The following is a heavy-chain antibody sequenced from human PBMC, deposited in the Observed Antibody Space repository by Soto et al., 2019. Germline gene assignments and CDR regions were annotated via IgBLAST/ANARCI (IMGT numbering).Heavy chain of an antibody. CDR1: GVSFNNTG. J-gene: IGHJ6*02. V-gene: IGHV1-69*01. Sequence: QVQLVQYGAEVQKTGSSVKVSCKTSGVSFNNTGIGWVRQAPGHGREWMGGVSPPFRTSNYARKFQGRISITADASTGTVNMELSSMTSEDTAQYYCARVLYYGSGSYSPYGMDVWGQGTTVTVSS. CDR3: ARVLYYGSGSYSPYGMDV. D-gene: IGHD3-10*01. CDR2: VSPPFRTS.